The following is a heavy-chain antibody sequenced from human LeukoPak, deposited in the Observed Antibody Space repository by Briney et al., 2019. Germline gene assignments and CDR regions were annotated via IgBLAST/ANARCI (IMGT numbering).Heavy chain of an antibody. CDR1: GGSISSYY. V-gene: IGHV4-4*07. Sequence: SETLSLTCTVSGGSISSYYWSWIRQPAGKGLEWIGRIYTSGSTNYNPSLKSRVTMSVDTYKNQFSLKLSSVTAADTAVYYCAREDYYDSSGYFGWFDPWGQGTLVTVSS. CDR2: IYTSGST. CDR3: AREDYYDSSGYFGWFDP. J-gene: IGHJ5*02. D-gene: IGHD3-22*01.